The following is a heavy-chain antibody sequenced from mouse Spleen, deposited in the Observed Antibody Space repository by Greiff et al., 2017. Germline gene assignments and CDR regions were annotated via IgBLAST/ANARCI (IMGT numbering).Heavy chain of an antibody. CDR1: GYSFTGYY. Sequence: VQLQQSGPELVKPGASVKISCKASGYSFTGYYMNWVKQSPEKSLEWIGEINPSTGGTTYNQKFKAKATLTVDKSSSTAYMQLKSLTSEDSAVYYCARRDYYGSSYPYAMDYWGQGTSVTVSS. D-gene: IGHD1-1*01. V-gene: IGHV1-42*01. CDR3: ARRDYYGSSYPYAMDY. J-gene: IGHJ4*01. CDR2: INPSTGGT.